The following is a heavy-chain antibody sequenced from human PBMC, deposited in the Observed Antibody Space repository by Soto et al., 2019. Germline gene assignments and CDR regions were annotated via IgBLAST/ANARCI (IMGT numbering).Heavy chain of an antibody. CDR2: IVVGSGNT. D-gene: IGHD2-15*01. CDR1: GFTFSNSA. V-gene: IGHV1-58*01. Sequence: QMQVVQSGPEVKKPGTSVKVSCKTSGFTFSNSAVQWVRQARGQRFEWMGWIVVGSGNTKYAQKFRERVTITRDMSTSTAHMEVSSLASEDTAVYYCAAELYSGGSCCSFDIWGQGTMVTVSS. CDR3: AAELYSGGSCCSFDI. J-gene: IGHJ3*02.